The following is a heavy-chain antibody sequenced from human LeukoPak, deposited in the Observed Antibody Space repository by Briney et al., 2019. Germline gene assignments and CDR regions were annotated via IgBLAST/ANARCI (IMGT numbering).Heavy chain of an antibody. D-gene: IGHD1-26*01. J-gene: IGHJ4*02. CDR3: ARGTYRWHQYFDY. CDR2: IIPIFGTA. CDR1: GYIFTSYV. Sequence: GASVKVSCKASGYIFTSYVLHWVRQAPGQGLEWMGGIIPIFGTANYAQKFQGRVTITADESTSTAYMELSSLRSEDTAVYYCARGTYRWHQYFDYWGQGTLVTVSS. V-gene: IGHV1-69*13.